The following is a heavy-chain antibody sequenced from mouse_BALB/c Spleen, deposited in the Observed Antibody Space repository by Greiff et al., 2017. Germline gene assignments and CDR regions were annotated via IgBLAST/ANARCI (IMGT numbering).Heavy chain of an antibody. CDR1: GYTFTDYE. CDR2: IDPETGGT. V-gene: IGHV1-15*01. J-gene: IGHJ2*01. D-gene: IGHD1-1*01. Sequence: QVQLKESGAELVRPGASVTLSCKASGYTFTDYEMHWVKQTPVHGLEWIGAIDPETGGTAYNQKFKGKATLTADKSSSTAYMELRSLTSEDSAVYYCTRKRDYYGSGYFDYWGQGTTLTVSS. CDR3: TRKRDYYGSGYFDY.